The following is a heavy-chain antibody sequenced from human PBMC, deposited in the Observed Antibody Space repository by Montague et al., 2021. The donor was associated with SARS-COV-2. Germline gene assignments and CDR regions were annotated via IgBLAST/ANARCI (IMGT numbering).Heavy chain of an antibody. CDR2: IYYSGST. Sequence: SETLSLTCTVSGGSISSYYWSWIRQPPGKGLEWIGYIYYSGSTNYNPSLKSRVTISVDTSKNQFSLKLSSVTAADTAVYYCARAGQQLARYYYYGMYVWGQGTTVTVSS. CDR3: ARAGQQLARYYYYGMYV. V-gene: IGHV4-59*01. D-gene: IGHD6-13*01. J-gene: IGHJ6*02. CDR1: GGSISSYY.